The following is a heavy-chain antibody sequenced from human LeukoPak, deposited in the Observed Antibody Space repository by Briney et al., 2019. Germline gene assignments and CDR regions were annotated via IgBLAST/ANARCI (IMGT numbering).Heavy chain of an antibody. D-gene: IGHD6-6*01. CDR2: MNPNSGNT. CDR1: GYTFTSYD. CDR3: ARTHLRSASIATLSRGY. Sequence: ASLTDSCKAAGYTFTSYDINWVRQATGKGLEWMGWMNPNSGNTGYAQKFQGRVTMTRNTSISTAYMELSRLRSEDTAVYYCARTHLRSASIATLSRGYWGKGNLVTVSS. V-gene: IGHV1-8*01. J-gene: IGHJ4*02.